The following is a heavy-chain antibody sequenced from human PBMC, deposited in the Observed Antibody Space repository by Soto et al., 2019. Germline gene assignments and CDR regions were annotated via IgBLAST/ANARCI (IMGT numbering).Heavy chain of an antibody. CDR1: RFRFSAYG. CDR3: VKGGYKTGWPPFDH. CDR2: ISDDGKTQ. V-gene: IGHV3-30*18. Sequence: QVKLVESGGAVVQSGRSLRPSCTASRFRFSAYGMHWVRQAPGKGLEWVALISDDGKTQFFTDSVEGRFTISRDNSRNTLYLQMNSLRPEDTAVYYCVKGGYKTGWPPFDHWGHGTRVTVSS. J-gene: IGHJ4*01. D-gene: IGHD6-19*01.